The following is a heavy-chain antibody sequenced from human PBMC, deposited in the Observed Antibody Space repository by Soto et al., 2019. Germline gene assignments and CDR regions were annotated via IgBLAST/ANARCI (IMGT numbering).Heavy chain of an antibody. CDR1: GFTFSSYS. D-gene: IGHD5-12*01. CDR2: ISSSSSYI. J-gene: IGHJ4*02. CDR3: ARDEDGYESHFDY. Sequence: GGSLRLSCAASGFTFSSYSMNWVRQAPGKGLEWVSSISSSSSYIYYADSVKGRFTISRDNAKNSLYLQMNSLRAEDTAVYYCARDEDGYESHFDYWGQGTLVTVSS. V-gene: IGHV3-21*01.